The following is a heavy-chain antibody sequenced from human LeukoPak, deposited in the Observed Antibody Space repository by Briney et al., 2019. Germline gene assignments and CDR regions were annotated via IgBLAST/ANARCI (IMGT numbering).Heavy chain of an antibody. CDR2: INHSGSP. CDR3: ARVIVVLGGYFDC. D-gene: IGHD2-8*02. V-gene: IGHV4-34*01. CDR1: GGSFSGYY. Sequence: SETLSLTCAVYGGSFSGYYWSWVRQPPGRGLEWIAEINHSGSPNYNPSLKSRVTMSIDTSKNQFSLKLSSVTAADTAVYYCARVIVVLGGYFDCWGQGTLVTVSS. J-gene: IGHJ4*02.